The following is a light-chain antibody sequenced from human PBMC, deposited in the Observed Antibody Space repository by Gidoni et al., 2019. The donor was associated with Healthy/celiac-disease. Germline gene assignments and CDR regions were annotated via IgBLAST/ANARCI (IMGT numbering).Light chain of an antibody. CDR2: DAS. CDR3: QQRSNWPLT. CDR1: QSVRSY. Sequence: EIVLTQSPATLSLSPGARATLSCRASQSVRSYLAWYQQKPGQAPRLLIYDASNRATGIPARFRGSGSGTDFTTTIISLEPEDFAVYYCQQRSNWPLTFGGGTKVEIK. V-gene: IGKV3-11*01. J-gene: IGKJ4*01.